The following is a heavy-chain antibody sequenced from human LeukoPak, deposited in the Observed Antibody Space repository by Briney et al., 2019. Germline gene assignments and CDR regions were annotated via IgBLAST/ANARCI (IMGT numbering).Heavy chain of an antibody. V-gene: IGHV4-59*01. CDR3: ARTTVTTDYYYGMDV. CDR1: GGSISSYY. Sequence: SETLSLTCTVSGGSISSYYWSWIRQPPGKGLEWIGYIYYSGSTNYNPPLKSRVTISVDTSKNQFSLKLSSVTAADTAVYYCARTTVTTDYYYGMDVWGQGTTVTVSS. D-gene: IGHD4-17*01. J-gene: IGHJ6*02. CDR2: IYYSGST.